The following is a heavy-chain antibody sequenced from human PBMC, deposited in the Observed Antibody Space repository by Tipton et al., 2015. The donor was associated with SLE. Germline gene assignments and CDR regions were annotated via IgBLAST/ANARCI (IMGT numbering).Heavy chain of an antibody. D-gene: IGHD4-17*01. CDR3: ARLWHYGDPSFDY. Sequence: TLSLTCTVSGVSINNYDCSWIRQTAGKGLEWIGRIYSNGNTNYNPSLKSRLTMSGDTSKNQFSLNLTSVTAADTAVYYCARLWHYGDPSFDYWGQGTLVTVSS. J-gene: IGHJ4*02. CDR1: GVSINNYD. CDR2: IYSNGNT. V-gene: IGHV4-4*07.